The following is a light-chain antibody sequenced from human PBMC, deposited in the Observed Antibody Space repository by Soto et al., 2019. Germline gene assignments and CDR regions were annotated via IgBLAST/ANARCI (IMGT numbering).Light chain of an antibody. CDR2: GAS. V-gene: IGKV3-20*01. CDR1: QNVNNR. CDR3: QQYVEGTPIT. Sequence: DILLTQSPGSLSVFPGERASLSCRASQNVNNRLAWYQQKAGQAPRLLISGASSRATGIPDRFSGSGSGTDFTLTISRLESDDFALYYCQQYVEGTPITFGQGTRLEIK. J-gene: IGKJ5*01.